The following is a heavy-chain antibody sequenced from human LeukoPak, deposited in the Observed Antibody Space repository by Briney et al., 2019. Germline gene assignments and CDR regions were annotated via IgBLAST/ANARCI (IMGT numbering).Heavy chain of an antibody. J-gene: IGHJ4*02. CDR2: IYYIENT. D-gene: IGHD3-3*01. CDR1: GGPISSYY. Sequence: SETLSLTCTVSGGPISSYYWSWIRQPPGKGLEWIGFIYYIENTNYNPSLRSRVTMSLDTSKNQFSLKLRSVTAADTAVYYCARGGTIFEVDYWGQGTLVTVSS. V-gene: IGHV4-59*08. CDR3: ARGGTIFEVDY.